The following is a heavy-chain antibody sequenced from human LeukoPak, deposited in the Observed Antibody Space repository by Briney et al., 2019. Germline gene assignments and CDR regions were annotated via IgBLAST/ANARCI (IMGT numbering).Heavy chain of an antibody. D-gene: IGHD3-22*01. Sequence: PGGSLRLSCAASGFTFSSYAMSWVRQAPGKGLEWVSAISGSGSNKYYADSVKGRFTISRDNSKNTLYLQMNSLRAEDTAVYYCAKDPADYYDSSGYYYVGDYWGQGTLVTVSS. CDR3: AKDPADYYDSSGYYYVGDY. CDR1: GFTFSSYA. V-gene: IGHV3-23*01. CDR2: ISGSGSNK. J-gene: IGHJ4*02.